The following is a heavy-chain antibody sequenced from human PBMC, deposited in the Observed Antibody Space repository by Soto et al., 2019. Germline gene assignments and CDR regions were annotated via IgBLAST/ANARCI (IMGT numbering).Heavy chain of an antibody. CDR1: GGSISSSSYY. Sequence: SETLSLTCTVSGGSISSSSYYWGWIRQPPGKGLEWIGSIYYSGSTYYNPSLKSRVTISVDTSKNQFSLKLSSVTAADTAVYYCARQLVGATRYDYWGQGTLVTVSS. V-gene: IGHV4-39*01. D-gene: IGHD1-26*01. J-gene: IGHJ4*02. CDR3: ARQLVGATRYDY. CDR2: IYYSGST.